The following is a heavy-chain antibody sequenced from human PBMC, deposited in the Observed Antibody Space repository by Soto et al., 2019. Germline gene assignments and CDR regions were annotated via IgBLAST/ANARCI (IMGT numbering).Heavy chain of an antibody. J-gene: IGHJ6*02. D-gene: IGHD6-13*01. V-gene: IGHV5-10-1*01. CDR3: ARHSARQPMVLPPRDYGMDV. Sequence: LXISGNGSGDIFASYCISWGLQIPGKGLEWMGRIDPSDSYTNYSPSFQGHVTISADKSISTAYLQWSSLKASDTAMHYCARHSARQPMVLPPRDYGMDVWGQRTTVTVSS. CDR2: IDPSDSYT. CDR1: GDIFASYC.